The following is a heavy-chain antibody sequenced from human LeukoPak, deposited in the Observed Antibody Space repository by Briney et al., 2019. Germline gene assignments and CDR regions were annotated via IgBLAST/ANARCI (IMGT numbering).Heavy chain of an antibody. V-gene: IGHV4-59*01. CDR3: ARETMITYYFDY. CDR1: GGSISSYY. CDR2: IYYSGST. J-gene: IGHJ4*02. D-gene: IGHD3-16*01. Sequence: SETLSLTCTVSGGSISSYYWSWIRQPPGKGLEWIGYIYYSGSTNYNPSLKSRVTILVDTSKNQFSLRLSSVTAADTAVYYCARETMITYYFDYWGQGTLVTVSS.